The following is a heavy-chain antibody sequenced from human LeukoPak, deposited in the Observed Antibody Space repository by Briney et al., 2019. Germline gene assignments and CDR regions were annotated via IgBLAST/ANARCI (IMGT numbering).Heavy chain of an antibody. CDR3: ASPRGYSYGLDY. J-gene: IGHJ4*02. V-gene: IGHV1-46*01. D-gene: IGHD5-18*01. CDR1: GYTFTNYY. Sequence: GASVKVSCKASGYTFTNYYMHWVRQAPGQGLEWMGIINPSGGTTSYAQKFQGRVTMTRDTSTSTAYMELSRLRSDDTAVYYCASPRGYSYGLDYWGQGTLVTVSS. CDR2: INPSGGTT.